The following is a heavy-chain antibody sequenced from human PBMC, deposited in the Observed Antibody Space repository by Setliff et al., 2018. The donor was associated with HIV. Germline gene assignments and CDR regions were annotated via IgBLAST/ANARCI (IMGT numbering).Heavy chain of an antibody. D-gene: IGHD6-13*01. V-gene: IGHV4-61*01. CDR2: IYYSGST. Sequence: PSETLSLTCTVSGDSVSSRSYYWSWIRQPPGKGLEWIGYIYYSGSTNYNPSLKSRVTISVDTSKNQFSLKLRSVTAADTAVYYCARVSCSSWYSIPRNYYSMDVWGKGTTVTVSS. J-gene: IGHJ6*03. CDR1: GDSVSSRSYY. CDR3: ARVSCSSWYSIPRNYYSMDV.